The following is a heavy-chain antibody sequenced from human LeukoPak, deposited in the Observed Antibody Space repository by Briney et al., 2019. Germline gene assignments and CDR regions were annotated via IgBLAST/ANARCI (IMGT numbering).Heavy chain of an antibody. D-gene: IGHD3-3*01. CDR3: ATAGITIFGVALPADV. CDR1: GYTFTSYG. Sequence: GSVKVSCKASGYTFTSYGISWVRQAPGQGLEWMGWISAYNGNTNYAQKLQGRVTMTTDTSTSTAYMELRSLRSDDTAVYYCATAGITIFGVALPADVWGKGTAVTVSS. CDR2: ISAYNGNT. J-gene: IGHJ6*04. V-gene: IGHV1-18*01.